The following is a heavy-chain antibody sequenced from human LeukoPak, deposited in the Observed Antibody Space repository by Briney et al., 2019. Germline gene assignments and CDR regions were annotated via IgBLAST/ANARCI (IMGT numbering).Heavy chain of an antibody. D-gene: IGHD3-22*01. Sequence: GGSLRLSCAASGFTVSSNYMSWVRRAPGKGLEWVSVIYTDGTTHYADSVKGRFTISRDSSKNTLYLQMSSLRAEDTAVYYCARSASYDSTSYYIYYFLDVWGKGTAVTISS. J-gene: IGHJ6*03. V-gene: IGHV3-66*01. CDR1: GFTVSSNY. CDR3: ARSASYDSTSYYIYYFLDV. CDR2: IYTDGTT.